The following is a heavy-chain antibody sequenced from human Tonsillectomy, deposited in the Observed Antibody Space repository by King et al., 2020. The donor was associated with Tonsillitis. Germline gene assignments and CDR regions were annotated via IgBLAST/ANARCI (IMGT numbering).Heavy chain of an antibody. CDR2: IYYSGST. Sequence: LQLQESGPGLVKPSENLSLTCTVSGGSISSSSYYWGWIRQPPGKGLEWIGSIYYSGSTYYNPSLKSRVTISVDTSKNQFSLKLSSVTAADTAVYYCARQDWVGDIVLMVYAAFDYWGQGTLVTVSS. D-gene: IGHD2-8*01. J-gene: IGHJ4*02. CDR1: GGSISSSSYY. CDR3: ARQDWVGDIVLMVYAAFDY. V-gene: IGHV4-39*01.